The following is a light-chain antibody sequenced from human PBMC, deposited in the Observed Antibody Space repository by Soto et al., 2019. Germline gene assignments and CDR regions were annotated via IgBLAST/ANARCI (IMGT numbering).Light chain of an antibody. CDR1: QSISSW. CDR3: QQYNSYPYT. Sequence: DIQMTQSPSTLSASVGDRVTITCRASQSISSWLAWYQQKPGKAPKLLIYDASSLESGVPSRFSGSGSGTELTLTISSPQPDDFATYYCQQYNSYPYTFGQGTKVEIK. CDR2: DAS. V-gene: IGKV1-5*01. J-gene: IGKJ2*01.